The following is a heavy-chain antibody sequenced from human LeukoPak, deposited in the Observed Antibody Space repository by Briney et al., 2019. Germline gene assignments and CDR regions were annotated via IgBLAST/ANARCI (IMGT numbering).Heavy chain of an antibody. D-gene: IGHD1-7*01. Sequence: ETLSLTCTVSGYFISSGYYWGWSRHPPGRVLQWIGISHHNGSTYYNPSLKGRITISLDMSKNQSSLKLTSVTSADTAVYYCAREGGKNYNHQQYHMQVWGKGTKVTV. CDR1: GYFISSGYY. CDR2: SHHNGST. CDR3: AREGGKNYNHQQYHMQV. V-gene: IGHV4-38-2*02. J-gene: IGHJ6*04.